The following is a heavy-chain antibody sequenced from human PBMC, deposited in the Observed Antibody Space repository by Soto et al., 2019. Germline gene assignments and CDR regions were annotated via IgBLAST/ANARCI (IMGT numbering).Heavy chain of an antibody. V-gene: IGHV1-3*01. CDR1: GYTFTSYA. CDR3: ARDYRQYCGGDCYTDY. D-gene: IGHD2-21*02. J-gene: IGHJ4*02. CDR2: INAGNGNT. Sequence: ASVKVSCKASGYTFTSYAMHWVRLAPGQRLEWMGWINAGNGNTKYSQKFQGRVTITRDTSASTAYMELSSLRSEDTAVYYCARDYRQYCGGDCYTDYWGQRTLVTVSS.